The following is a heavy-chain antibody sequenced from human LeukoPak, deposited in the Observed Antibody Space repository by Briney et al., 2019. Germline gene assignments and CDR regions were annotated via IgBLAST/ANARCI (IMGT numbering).Heavy chain of an antibody. CDR2: ISGSGGKT. Sequence: GWSLRLSCVASGFTFSSYGMSWVRQAPGKGLEWVSAISGSGGKTYNADSVQGRFTISRDNSRKTLYLQMNSLRAEDTAVYYCAKDGGSYQFDSWGQGTLVTVSS. D-gene: IGHD1-26*01. V-gene: IGHV3-23*01. CDR1: GFTFSSYG. CDR3: AKDGGSYQFDS. J-gene: IGHJ4*02.